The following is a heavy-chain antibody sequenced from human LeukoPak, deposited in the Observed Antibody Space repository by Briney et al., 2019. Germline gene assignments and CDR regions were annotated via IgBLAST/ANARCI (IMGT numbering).Heavy chain of an antibody. V-gene: IGHV4-59*01. J-gene: IGHJ5*02. CDR3: AGGRFGVVMENWFDP. D-gene: IGHD3-3*01. CDR2: IYYSGST. Sequence: KPSETLSLTCTVSGGSISSYYWSWIRQPPGKGLEWIGYIYYSGSTNYNPSLKSRVTISVDTSKNQFSLKLSSVTAADTAVYYCAGGRFGVVMENWFDPWGQGTLVTVSS. CDR1: GGSISSYY.